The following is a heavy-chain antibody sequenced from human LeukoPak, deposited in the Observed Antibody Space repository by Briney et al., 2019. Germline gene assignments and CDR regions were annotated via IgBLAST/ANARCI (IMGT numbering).Heavy chain of an antibody. Sequence: GGSLRLSCAASGFTFSSYSMNWVRQAPGKGLEWVSSISSSSSYIYYADSVKGRFTISRDNAKNSLYLQMNSLRAEDTAVYYCARDGGDYYDSSGYYYVDPQGCQLPWGQGTLVTVSS. CDR2: ISSSSSYI. D-gene: IGHD3-22*01. J-gene: IGHJ5*02. CDR3: ARDGGDYYDSSGYYYVDPQGCQLP. CDR1: GFTFSSYS. V-gene: IGHV3-21*01.